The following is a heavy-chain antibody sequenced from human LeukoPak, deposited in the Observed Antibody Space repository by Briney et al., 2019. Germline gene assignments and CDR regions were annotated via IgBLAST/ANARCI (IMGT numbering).Heavy chain of an antibody. CDR2: VNSDGSTT. CDR1: GFPFSNYC. J-gene: IGHJ4*02. V-gene: IGHV3-74*01. Sequence: PGGSVRLSCAASGFPFSNYCMHWVRQAPGKGLVWVSRVNSDGSTTNYADTVKGRFTISRDNAENTLYMRMNSLRPEDTAVYYCARGYYSSSRIDYWGQGTLVTVSS. D-gene: IGHD6-13*01. CDR3: ARGYYSSSRIDY.